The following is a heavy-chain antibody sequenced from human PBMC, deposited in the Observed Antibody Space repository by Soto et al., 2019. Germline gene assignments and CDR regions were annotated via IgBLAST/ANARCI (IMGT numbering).Heavy chain of an antibody. V-gene: IGHV3-48*02. Sequence: EVQLVESGGGLVQPGGSLRLSCAASGFTFSSYSMNWVRQAPGKGLEWVSYISSSSSTIYYADSVKGRFTISRDNAKNSLYLQMNSLRDEDTAVYYCARDLSNYYDSSGYFYYYGMDVWGQGTTVTVSS. CDR3: ARDLSNYYDSSGYFYYYGMDV. D-gene: IGHD3-22*01. CDR1: GFTFSSYS. CDR2: ISSSSSTI. J-gene: IGHJ6*02.